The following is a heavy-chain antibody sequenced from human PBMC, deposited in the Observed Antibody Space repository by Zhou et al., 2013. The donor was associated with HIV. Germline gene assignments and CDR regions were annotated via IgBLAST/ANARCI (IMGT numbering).Heavy chain of an antibody. D-gene: IGHD1-1*01. V-gene: IGHV1-18*01. CDR2: KSSFRGYT. CDR3: ARALSTRWNAGGYYYMDV. Sequence: QVQLVQSGTEVKRPGASVKVSCKASGYTLTDFGISWVRQAPGQGLEWVGWKSSFRGYTNYAQRFQGRVTVTTDTSTGTAYIELRNLRSDDTAVYYCARALSTRWNAGGYYYMDVWGRGTTVTVSS. CDR1: GYTLTDFG. J-gene: IGHJ6*03.